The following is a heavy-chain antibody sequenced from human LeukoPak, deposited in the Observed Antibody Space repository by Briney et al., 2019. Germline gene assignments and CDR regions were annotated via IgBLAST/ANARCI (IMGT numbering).Heavy chain of an antibody. CDR3: ARDMSYSYGSFFDY. CDR2: IIPIFGTA. Sequence: GASVKVSCKASGGTFSSYAISWVRQAPGQGLEWMGGIIPIFGTANYAQKFQGRVTITADESTSTAYMELSSLRSEDTAVCYCARDMSYSYGSFFDYWGQGTLVTVSS. J-gene: IGHJ4*02. V-gene: IGHV1-69*13. D-gene: IGHD5-18*01. CDR1: GGTFSSYA.